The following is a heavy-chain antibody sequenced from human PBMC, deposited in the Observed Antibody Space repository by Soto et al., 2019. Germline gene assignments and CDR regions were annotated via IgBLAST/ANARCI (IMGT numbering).Heavy chain of an antibody. J-gene: IGHJ4*02. CDR1: DYTFTTYE. CDR3: ARVGYGSSFTDF. CDR2: SSTYNDDT. V-gene: IGHV1-18*01. Sequence: VQLVQSGGEVEKPGASVKLSCKASDYTFTTYEIGWVRQTTGQGLEWMGWSSTYNDDTNYAQKLQGRVTMTTDTSTSTAYMELRSLRSDDTAVYYCARVGYGSSFTDFWGQGILVTVSS. D-gene: IGHD5-12*01.